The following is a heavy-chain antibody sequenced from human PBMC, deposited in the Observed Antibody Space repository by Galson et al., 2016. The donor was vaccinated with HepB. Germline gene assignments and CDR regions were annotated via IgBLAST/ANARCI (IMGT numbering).Heavy chain of an antibody. CDR2: IRSKTYSGTR. D-gene: IGHD3/OR15-3a*01. CDR3: TRALVTTGDWMYYGMDV. CDR1: GFSFGDDG. V-gene: IGHV3-49*03. Sequence: SLRLSCAASGFSFGDDGVSWFRQAPGKGLEWVAFIRSKTYSGTREYAAAVQGRFTISRDDSKSIAYLQMNRLKIEDTAVYFCTRALVTTGDWMYYGMDVWGQGTTVTVSS. J-gene: IGHJ6*02.